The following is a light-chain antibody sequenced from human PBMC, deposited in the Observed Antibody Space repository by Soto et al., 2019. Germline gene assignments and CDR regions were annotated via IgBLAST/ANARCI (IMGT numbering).Light chain of an antibody. CDR3: AAWDDSLSAFYV. Sequence: QSVLTQPPSASGTPGQRVTISCSGSSSNIGSNYVYWYQQLPGTAPKLLIYRNNQRPSGVPDRFSGSKSGTSASLATSGLRSEDEADYYCAAWDDSLSAFYVFGTGTKLTVL. J-gene: IGLJ1*01. CDR1: SSNIGSNY. V-gene: IGLV1-47*01. CDR2: RNN.